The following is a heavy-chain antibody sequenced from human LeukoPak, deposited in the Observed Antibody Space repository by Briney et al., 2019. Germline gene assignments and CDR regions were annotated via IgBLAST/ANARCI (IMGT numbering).Heavy chain of an antibody. Sequence: PGGSLRLSCVASGFTFSSYSMNWVRQAPGKGLEWVSSISSTTNYIYDYADSVRGRFTISRDNAKNPLYLQMNSLRAEDTAVYYCARDAKGYCSDGVCADWGQGTLVTVSS. CDR2: ISSTTNYI. V-gene: IGHV3-21*01. D-gene: IGHD2-8*01. CDR3: ARDAKGYCSDGVCAD. CDR1: GFTFSSYS. J-gene: IGHJ4*02.